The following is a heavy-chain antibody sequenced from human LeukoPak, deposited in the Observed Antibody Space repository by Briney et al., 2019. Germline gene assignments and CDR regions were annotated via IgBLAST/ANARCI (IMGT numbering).Heavy chain of an antibody. CDR1: GGSFSGYY. CDR3: ARRDYYYYGMDV. Sequence: SETLSLTCAVYGGSFSGYYWSWIRQPPGKGLEWVGEINHSGSTNYNPSLKSRVTISVDTSKNQFSLKLSSVTAADTAVYYCARRDYYYYGMDVWGQGTTVTVSS. CDR2: INHSGST. V-gene: IGHV4-34*01. J-gene: IGHJ6*02.